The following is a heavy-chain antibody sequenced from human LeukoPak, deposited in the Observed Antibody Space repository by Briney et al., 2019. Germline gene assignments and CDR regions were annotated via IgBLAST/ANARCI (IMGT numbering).Heavy chain of an antibody. CDR1: GGSFIGYY. CDR2: INHSGST. V-gene: IGHV4-34*01. J-gene: IGHJ4*02. D-gene: IGHD3-10*01. CDR3: ARRRGLSRGLYYFDY. Sequence: SETLSLTCAVYGGSFIGYYWSWIRQPPGKGLEWIGEINHSGSTNYNPSLKSRVTISVDTSKNQFSLKLSSVTAADTAVYYCARRRGLSRGLYYFDYWGQGTLVTVSS.